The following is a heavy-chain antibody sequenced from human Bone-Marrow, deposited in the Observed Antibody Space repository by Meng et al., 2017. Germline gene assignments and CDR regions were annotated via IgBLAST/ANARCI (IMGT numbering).Heavy chain of an antibody. J-gene: IGHJ4*02. CDR1: GFTFSSYA. Sequence: GGSLRLSCAASGFTFSSYAMSWVRQAPGKGLEWVSAISGSGGSTYYADSVKGRFTISRDNSKNTLYLQMNSLRAEDTAVYYCARVRVRYGDDFSGYYLYYFDYWGQGTLVTVSS. D-gene: IGHD3-22*01. V-gene: IGHV3-23*01. CDR3: ARVRVRYGDDFSGYYLYYFDY. CDR2: ISGSGGST.